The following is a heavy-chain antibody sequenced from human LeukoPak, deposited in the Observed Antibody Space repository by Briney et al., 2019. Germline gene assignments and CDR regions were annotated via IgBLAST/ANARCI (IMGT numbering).Heavy chain of an antibody. D-gene: IGHD3-22*01. V-gene: IGHV3-21*04. J-gene: IGHJ4*02. CDR3: AKGVYYYDSSGYAY. Sequence: GGSLRLSCAASGFTFSNYSMNWVRQAPGKGLEWVSSISSSGSYIYYADSLKGRFTISRDNSKNTLYLQMNSLRAEDTAVYYCAKGVYYYDSSGYAYWGQGTLVTVSS. CDR1: GFTFSNYS. CDR2: ISSSGSYI.